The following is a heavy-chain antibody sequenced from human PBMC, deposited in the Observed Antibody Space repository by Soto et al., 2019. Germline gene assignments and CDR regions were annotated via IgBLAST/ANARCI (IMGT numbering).Heavy chain of an antibody. J-gene: IGHJ4*02. CDR3: ARDVATVSYFDY. CDR2: ISYDGSNK. D-gene: IGHD5-12*01. CDR1: GFTFSSYA. Sequence: ESGGGVVQPGRSLRLSCAASGFTFSSYAMHWVRQAPGKGLEWVAVISYDGSNKYYADSVKGRFTISRDNSKNTLYLQMNSLRAEDTAVYYCARDVATVSYFDYWGQGTLVTVSS. V-gene: IGHV3-30-3*01.